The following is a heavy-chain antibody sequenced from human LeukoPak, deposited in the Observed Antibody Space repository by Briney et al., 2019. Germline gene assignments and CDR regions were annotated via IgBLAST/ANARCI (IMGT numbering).Heavy chain of an antibody. CDR1: GGSISSYY. Sequence: PSETLSLTCTVSGGSISSYYWSWIRQPPGKGLEWIGYIYYSGSTNYNPFLKSRVTISVDTSKNQFSLKLSSVTAADTAVYYCARVRRHYYDSSGYYSYFDIWGQGTMVTVSS. J-gene: IGHJ3*02. CDR3: ARVRRHYYDSSGYYSYFDI. D-gene: IGHD3-22*01. CDR2: IYYSGST. V-gene: IGHV4-59*01.